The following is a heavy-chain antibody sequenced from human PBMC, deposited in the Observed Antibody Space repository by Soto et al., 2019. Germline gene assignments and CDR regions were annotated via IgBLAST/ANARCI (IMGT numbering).Heavy chain of an antibody. D-gene: IGHD1-7*01. J-gene: IGHJ6*02. CDR2: IYYSGST. CDR1: GGSISSGGYY. CDR3: ARAQGAGTPYYYYGMDV. Sequence: SETLSLTCTVSGGSISSGGYYWSWIRQHPGKGLEWIGYIYYSGSTYYNPSLKSRVTISVDTSKNQFSLKLSSVAAADTAVYFCARAQGAGTPYYYYGMDVWGQGTTVTVSS. V-gene: IGHV4-31*03.